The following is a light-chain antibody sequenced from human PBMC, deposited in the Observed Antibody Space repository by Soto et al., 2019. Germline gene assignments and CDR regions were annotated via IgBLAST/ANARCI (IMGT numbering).Light chain of an antibody. CDR2: ATS. V-gene: IGKV1-39*01. CDR3: QQTYTTPRT. Sequence: DTQMTQSPSYLSASVGDRISITCRASQTVSNYVNWYQQKPGKAPTLLISATSTLQSGVPSRFRGSGSGTDFTLTITSLQPEDFATYYCQQTYTTPRTFGQGTKVDIK. J-gene: IGKJ1*01. CDR1: QTVSNY.